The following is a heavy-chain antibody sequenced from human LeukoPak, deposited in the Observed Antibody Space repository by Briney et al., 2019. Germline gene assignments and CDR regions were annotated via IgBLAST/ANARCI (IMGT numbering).Heavy chain of an antibody. CDR2: ISGSGGST. CDR1: GFTFSSYA. CDR3: ANRSPYYCSGGSCYDGY. J-gene: IGHJ4*02. D-gene: IGHD2-15*01. V-gene: IGHV3-23*01. Sequence: SGGSLRLSCAASGFTFSSYAKSWVRQAPGKGLEWVSAISGSGGSTYYADSVKGRFTISRDNSKNTLYLQMNSLRAEDTAVYYCANRSPYYCSGGSCYDGYWGQGTLVTVSS.